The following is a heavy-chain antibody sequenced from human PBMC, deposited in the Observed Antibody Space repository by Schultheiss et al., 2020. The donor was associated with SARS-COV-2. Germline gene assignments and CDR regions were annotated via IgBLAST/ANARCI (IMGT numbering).Heavy chain of an antibody. CDR1: GGSISSSSYY. Sequence: SCTVSGGSISSSSYYWGWIRQPPGKGLEWIGSIYYSGSTYYNPSLKSRVTISVDTSKNQFSLKLSSVTAADTAVYYCARGGGVINSLDYWGQGTLVTVSS. D-gene: IGHD3-10*01. V-gene: IGHV4-39*01. J-gene: IGHJ4*02. CDR3: ARGGGVINSLDY. CDR2: IYYSGST.